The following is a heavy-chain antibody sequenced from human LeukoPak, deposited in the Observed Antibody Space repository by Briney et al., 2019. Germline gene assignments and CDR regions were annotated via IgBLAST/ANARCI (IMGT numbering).Heavy chain of an antibody. Sequence: SQTLSLTCTVSGGSISSGGYYWSWIRQHPGKGLEWIGYIYYSGSTNYNPSLKSRVTISVDTSKNQFSLKLSSVTAADTAVYYCARGQRYRYSSGHGLFVYWGQGTLVTVSS. CDR2: IYYSGST. CDR3: ARGQRYRYSSGHGLFVY. CDR1: GGSISSGGYY. J-gene: IGHJ4*02. D-gene: IGHD6-25*01. V-gene: IGHV4-31*03.